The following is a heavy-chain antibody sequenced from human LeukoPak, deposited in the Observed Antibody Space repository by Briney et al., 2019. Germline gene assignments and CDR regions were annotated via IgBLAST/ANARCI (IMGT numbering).Heavy chain of an antibody. D-gene: IGHD6-13*01. CDR1: GGSISSYY. V-gene: IGHV4-59*01. CDR2: VHYSGNT. CDR3: VGWQQLVFDY. J-gene: IGHJ4*02. Sequence: SETLSLTCTVSGGSISSYYWSWIRQPPGKGLEWIGYVHYSGNTNYNPSLKSRVAMSVDTSKNQFSLKLISVTAADTAVYYCVGWQQLVFDYWGQGTLVTVSS.